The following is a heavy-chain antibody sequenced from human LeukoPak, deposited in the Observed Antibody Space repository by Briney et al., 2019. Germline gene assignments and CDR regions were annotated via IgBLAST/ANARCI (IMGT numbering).Heavy chain of an antibody. CDR3: ARDLSSGWYLSSASYYFDY. CDR2: ISSSGSTI. CDR1: GFTFSSYE. J-gene: IGHJ4*02. V-gene: IGHV3-48*03. D-gene: IGHD6-19*01. Sequence: GGSLRLSCAASGFTFSSYEMNWVRQAPGKGLEWVSYISSSGSTIYYADSVKGRFTISRDNAKNSLYLQMNSLRAEDTAVYYCARDLSSGWYLSSASYYFDYWGQGTLVTASS.